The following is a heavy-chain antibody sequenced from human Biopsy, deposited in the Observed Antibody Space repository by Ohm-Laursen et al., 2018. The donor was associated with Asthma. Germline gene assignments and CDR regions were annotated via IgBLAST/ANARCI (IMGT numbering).Heavy chain of an antibody. CDR3: ARCQVGYSSGWSLLLKKIYYSGMDV. D-gene: IGHD6-19*01. J-gene: IGHJ6*02. Sequence: ESSVKVSCKAPGGTFSNFAISWVRQAPGQGLEWLGGIMTVFGTTNYAQKFQGRVTITADESTSTAYMEVTSLRSEDTAIYYCARCQVGYSSGWSLLLKKIYYSGMDVRGQGTAVTVSS. CDR2: IMTVFGTT. CDR1: GGTFSNFA. V-gene: IGHV1-69*01.